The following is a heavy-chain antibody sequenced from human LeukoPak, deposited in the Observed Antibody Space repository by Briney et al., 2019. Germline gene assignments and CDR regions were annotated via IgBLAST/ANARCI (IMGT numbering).Heavy chain of an antibody. J-gene: IGHJ1*01. CDR3: ARGRVGVTDLTASEYFQH. Sequence: SVKVSCKASGGTFSSYAISWVRQAPGQGLEWMGRIIPIFGTANYAQKFQGRVTITTDESTSTAYTELSSLRSEDTAVYYCARGRVGVTDLTASEYFQHWGQGTLVTVSS. V-gene: IGHV1-69*05. D-gene: IGHD1-26*01. CDR2: IIPIFGTA. CDR1: GGTFSSYA.